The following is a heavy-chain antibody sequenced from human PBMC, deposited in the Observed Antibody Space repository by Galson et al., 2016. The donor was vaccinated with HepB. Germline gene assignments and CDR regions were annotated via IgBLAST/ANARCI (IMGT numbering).Heavy chain of an antibody. CDR3: ARHGDYGDYYDWYFDL. V-gene: IGHV5-10-1*01. CDR1: GYSFTNYW. J-gene: IGHJ2*01. CDR2: IDPSDSYI. D-gene: IGHD4-17*01. Sequence: QSGAEVKKPGESLRISCKGSGYSFTNYWISWVRQMPGKGLEWMGRIDPSDSYINYSPSFQGHVTISADKSISTSYLQWSSLKASDTAMYYCARHGDYGDYYDWYFDLWGRGTLVTVSS.